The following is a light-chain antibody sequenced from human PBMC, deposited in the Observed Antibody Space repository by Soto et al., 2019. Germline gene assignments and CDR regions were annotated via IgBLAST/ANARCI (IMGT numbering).Light chain of an antibody. CDR3: SSYTNINTRACV. Sequence: QSVLTQPPSVSGTPGQRVTISCSGSSSNIGTNTVNWYQQLPGTAPKVLIYSNNQRPSGVPDRFSGSKSGTSASLAISGLQPEDEDEDYCSSYTNINTRACVFGPGTKLTVL. CDR1: SSNIGTNT. CDR2: SNN. J-gene: IGLJ1*01. V-gene: IGLV1-44*01.